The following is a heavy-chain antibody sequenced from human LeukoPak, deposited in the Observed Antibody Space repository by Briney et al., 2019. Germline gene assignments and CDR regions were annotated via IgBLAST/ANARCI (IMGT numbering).Heavy chain of an antibody. J-gene: IGHJ4*02. V-gene: IGHV3-49*03. CDR2: IRSKAYGGTT. CDR3: ARDGSGSYGRDRTFDY. Sequence: GGSLGLSCTTSGFIFGDYAMSWFRQAPGKGLEWVGFIRSKAYGGTTEYAASVKGRFTISRDDSKSIAYLQVHSLRTEDTAVYFCARDGSGSYGRDRTFDYWGQGTLVTVSS. CDR1: GFIFGDYA. D-gene: IGHD3-10*01.